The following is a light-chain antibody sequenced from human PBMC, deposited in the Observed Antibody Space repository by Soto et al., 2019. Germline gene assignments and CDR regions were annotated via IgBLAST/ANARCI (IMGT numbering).Light chain of an antibody. J-gene: IGKJ5*01. CDR3: QQYGTSEII. V-gene: IGKV3-20*01. CDR2: AAS. CDR1: QSVTVNS. Sequence: ILLTHSPSTLSFSPGEVVTLSCRASQSVTVNSLAWYQQKPGQAPRLLIYAASTRAAAVPDRFTGSGSGTDFTLTISRLEPEDFAVFFCQQYGTSEIIFGQGTRLEIK.